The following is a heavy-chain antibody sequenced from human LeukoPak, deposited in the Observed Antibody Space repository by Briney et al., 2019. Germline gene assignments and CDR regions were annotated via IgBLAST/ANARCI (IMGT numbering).Heavy chain of an antibody. CDR1: GGTFSSYA. J-gene: IGHJ5*02. Sequence: ASVKVSCKASGGTFSSYAISWVRQATGQGLEWMGWMNPNSGNTGYAQKFQGRVTITRNTSISTAYMELSSLRSEDTAVYYCARGYYYDSSGYYNWFDPWGQGTLVTVSS. CDR3: ARGYYYDSSGYYNWFDP. D-gene: IGHD3-22*01. CDR2: MNPNSGNT. V-gene: IGHV1-8*03.